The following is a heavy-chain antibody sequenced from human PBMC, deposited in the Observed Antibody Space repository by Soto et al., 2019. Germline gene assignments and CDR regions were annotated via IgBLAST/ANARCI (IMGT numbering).Heavy chain of an antibody. J-gene: IGHJ4*02. V-gene: IGHV4-34*01. Sequence: PXETLSLSYAVYGGSFSGYYWSWIRQPPGKGLEWIGEINHSGSTNYNPSLKSRVTISVDTSKNQFSLKLSSVTAADTAVYYCASHDSSGYYFGYWGQGTLVTVSS. CDR3: ASHDSSGYYFGY. D-gene: IGHD3-22*01. CDR2: INHSGST. CDR1: GGSFSGYY.